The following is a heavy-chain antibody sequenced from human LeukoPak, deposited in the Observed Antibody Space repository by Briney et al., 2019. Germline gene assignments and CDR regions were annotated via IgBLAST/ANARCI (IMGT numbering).Heavy chain of an antibody. CDR2: ISYDGSNK. J-gene: IGHJ4*02. V-gene: IGHV3-30-3*01. Sequence: GRSLRLSCAASGFTLTNYAMHWVRQAPGKGLEWVAVISYDGSNKYYADSVKGRFTISRDNSKNTLYLQMNSLRAEDTAVYYCARDVLAAAGTFFDYWGQGTLVTVSS. CDR3: ARDVLAAAGTFFDY. D-gene: IGHD6-13*01. CDR1: GFTLTNYA.